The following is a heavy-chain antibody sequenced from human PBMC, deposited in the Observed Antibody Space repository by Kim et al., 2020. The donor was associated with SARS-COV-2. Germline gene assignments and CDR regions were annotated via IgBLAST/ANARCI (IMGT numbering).Heavy chain of an antibody. V-gene: IGHV4-39*01. Sequence: SLKSRFTISVATSKNHFSLKLSSVTAADTAVYYCARPVEQLVQYLDAFDIWGQGTMVTVSS. D-gene: IGHD6-6*01. J-gene: IGHJ3*02. CDR3: ARPVEQLVQYLDAFDI.